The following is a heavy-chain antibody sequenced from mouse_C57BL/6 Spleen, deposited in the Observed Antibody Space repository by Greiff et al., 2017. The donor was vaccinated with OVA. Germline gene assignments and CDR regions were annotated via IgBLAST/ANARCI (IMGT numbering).Heavy chain of an antibody. CDR2: ISYDGSN. CDR3: ARFGDSNYFDY. Sequence: ESGPGLVKPSQSLSLTCSVTGYSITSGYYWNWIRQFPGNKLEWMGYISYDGSNNYNPSLKNRISITRDTSKNQFFLKLNSVTTEDTATYYCARFGDSNYFDYWGQGTTLTVSS. CDR1: GYSITSGYY. J-gene: IGHJ2*01. V-gene: IGHV3-6*01. D-gene: IGHD3-1*01.